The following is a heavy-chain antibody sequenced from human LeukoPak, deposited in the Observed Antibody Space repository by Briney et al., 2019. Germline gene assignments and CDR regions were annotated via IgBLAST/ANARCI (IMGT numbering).Heavy chain of an antibody. CDR2: ISGSGGST. V-gene: IGHV3-23*01. D-gene: IGHD3-10*01. Sequence: GGSLRLSCAASGFTFSSYAMRWVRQAPGKGLEWVSAISGSGGSTYYADSVKGRFTISRDNSKNTLYLQMNSLGAGDTAVYYCAKDIITLVRGVRTPYFDDWGQGTLVTVSS. J-gene: IGHJ4*02. CDR3: AKDIITLVRGVRTPYFDD. CDR1: GFTFSSYA.